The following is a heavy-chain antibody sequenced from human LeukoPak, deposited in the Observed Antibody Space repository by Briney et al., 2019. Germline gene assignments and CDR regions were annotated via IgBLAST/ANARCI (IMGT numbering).Heavy chain of an antibody. J-gene: IGHJ4*02. D-gene: IGHD4-17*01. CDR1: GFTFSTYA. Sequence: PGGSLRLSCAASGFTFSTYALIWVRQAPGKGLEWVSVISGSGGSTYYADSVKGRFTISRDNSKNTLYLQMNSLRAEDTAVYYCAKDRAVTWVYFDYWGQGTLVTVSS. CDR2: ISGSGGST. V-gene: IGHV3-23*01. CDR3: AKDRAVTWVYFDY.